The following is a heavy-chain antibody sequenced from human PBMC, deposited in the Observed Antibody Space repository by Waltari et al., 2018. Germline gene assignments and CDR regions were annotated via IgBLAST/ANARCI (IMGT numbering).Heavy chain of an antibody. V-gene: IGHV4-59*12. D-gene: IGHD3-22*01. CDR1: GGSISSYY. Sequence: QVQLQESGPGLVKPSETLSLTCTVSGGSISSYYWSWIRQPPGKGLEWIGSIYYSGSTYYNPSLKSRVTISGDTSKNQFSLKLSSVTAADTAVYYCARGQGDSSGYPFDYWGQGTLVTVSS. CDR2: IYYSGST. J-gene: IGHJ4*02. CDR3: ARGQGDSSGYPFDY.